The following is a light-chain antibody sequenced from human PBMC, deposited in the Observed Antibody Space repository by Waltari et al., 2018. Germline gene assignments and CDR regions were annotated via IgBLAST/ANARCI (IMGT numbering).Light chain of an antibody. V-gene: IGLV2-14*03. CDR1: SSDVGGYNY. CDR3: CSYATRDSYV. Sequence: QSALTQPASVSGSPGQSITISCTGTSSDVGGYNYVSWYQQPPGKAPKFMIYDVSKRPSGVSHRFSGSKSGNTASLTISGLQAEEEADYYCCSYATRDSYVFGTGTKVTVL. CDR2: DVS. J-gene: IGLJ1*01.